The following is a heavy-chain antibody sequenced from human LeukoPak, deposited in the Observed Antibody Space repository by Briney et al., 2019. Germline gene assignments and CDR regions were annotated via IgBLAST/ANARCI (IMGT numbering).Heavy chain of an antibody. Sequence: SETLSLTCAVYGGSFSGYYWSWIRQPPGKGLEWIGEINHSGSTNYNPSLKSRVTISVDTSKNQFSLKLNSVTAADTAVYYCARSEWFGASNNWFDTWGQGTLVTVSS. CDR3: ARSEWFGASNNWFDT. J-gene: IGHJ5*02. CDR1: GGSFSGYY. V-gene: IGHV4-34*01. D-gene: IGHD3-10*01. CDR2: INHSGST.